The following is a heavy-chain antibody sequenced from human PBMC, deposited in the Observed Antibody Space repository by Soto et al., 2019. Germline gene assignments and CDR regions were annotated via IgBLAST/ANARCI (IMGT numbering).Heavy chain of an antibody. V-gene: IGHV4-59*08. D-gene: IGHD4-4*01. CDR1: GDSISAYS. Sequence: SETLSLTCTVSGDSISAYSWSWVRQPPGKGLEWIGNIHYNGNTKYNPSLKSRVTMSVDTSKNQFSLKLTSVTAADTAVYYCARLPVDAFDIWGQGTMVTVSS. J-gene: IGHJ3*02. CDR2: IHYNGNT. CDR3: ARLPVDAFDI.